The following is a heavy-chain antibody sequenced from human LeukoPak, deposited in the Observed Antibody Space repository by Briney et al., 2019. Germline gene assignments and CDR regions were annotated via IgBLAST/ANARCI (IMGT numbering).Heavy chain of an antibody. Sequence: GGSLRLSCAASGFTVSSNYMSWVRQAPGKGLEWVSVIYSGGSTYYADSVKGRFTISRDNSKNTLYLQMNSLRAEDTAVYYCARELEGYSSGWYEVFDYWGQGTLVTVSS. CDR2: IYSGGST. CDR3: ARELEGYSSGWYEVFDY. J-gene: IGHJ4*02. CDR1: GFTVSSNY. D-gene: IGHD6-19*01. V-gene: IGHV3-53*01.